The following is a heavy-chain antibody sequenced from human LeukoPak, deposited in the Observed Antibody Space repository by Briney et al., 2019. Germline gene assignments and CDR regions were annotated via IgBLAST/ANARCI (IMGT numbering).Heavy chain of an antibody. CDR1: GGSISSGYY. V-gene: IGHV4-38-2*02. CDR3: ARLPTVTFFDY. D-gene: IGHD4-17*01. CDR2: IYHSGST. Sequence: SETLSLTCTVSGGSISSGYYWGWIRQPPGKGLEWIGSIYHSGSTYHNPSLKSRVTISVDTSKNQFSLRLSSVTAADTAVYYCARLPTVTFFDYWGQGTLVTVSS. J-gene: IGHJ4*02.